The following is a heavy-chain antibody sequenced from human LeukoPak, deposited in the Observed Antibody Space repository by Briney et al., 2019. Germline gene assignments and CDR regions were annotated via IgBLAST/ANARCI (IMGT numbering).Heavy chain of an antibody. CDR3: ARDPGYYDSSGYYHYYFDY. V-gene: IGHV1-69*04. J-gene: IGHJ4*02. Sequence: SVKVSCKASGYTFTSYGISWVRQAPGQGLEWMGRIIPILGIANYAQKFQGRVTITADKSTSTAYMELSSLRSEDTAVYYCARDPGYYDSSGYYHYYFDYWGQGTLVTVSS. CDR1: GYTFTSYG. CDR2: IIPILGIA. D-gene: IGHD3-22*01.